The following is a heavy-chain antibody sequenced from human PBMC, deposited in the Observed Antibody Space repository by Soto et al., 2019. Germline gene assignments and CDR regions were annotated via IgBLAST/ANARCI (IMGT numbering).Heavy chain of an antibody. J-gene: IGHJ4*02. CDR3: ARAIGADFFDY. V-gene: IGHV3-23*01. CDR2: ISDNGANT. D-gene: IGHD6-25*01. Sequence: QPGGSLRLSCAASGFTFSSYAMSWVRQAPGKGLEWVSTISDNGANTFIGDSMKDHFDISRDNSKNTVFLHLSTVRAEDTAIYYCARAIGADFFDYWGQGTPVTVSS. CDR1: GFTFSSYA.